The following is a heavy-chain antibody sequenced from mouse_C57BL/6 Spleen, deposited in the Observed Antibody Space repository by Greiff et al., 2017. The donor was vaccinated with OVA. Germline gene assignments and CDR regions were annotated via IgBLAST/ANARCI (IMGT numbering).Heavy chain of an antibody. D-gene: IGHD2-4*01. V-gene: IGHV1-55*01. CDR3: ARSGYDYDGGDAMDY. CDR2: IYPGSGST. CDR1: GYTFTSYW. Sequence: VQLQQPGAELVKPGASVKMSCKASGYTFTSYWITWVKQRPGQGLERIGDIYPGSGSTNYNEKFKSKATLTVDTSSSTAYMQLSSLTSEDSAVYYCARSGYDYDGGDAMDYWGQGTSVTVSS. J-gene: IGHJ4*01.